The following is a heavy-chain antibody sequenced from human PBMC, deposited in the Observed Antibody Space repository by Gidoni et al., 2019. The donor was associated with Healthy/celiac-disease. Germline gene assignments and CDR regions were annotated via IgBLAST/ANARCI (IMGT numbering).Heavy chain of an antibody. D-gene: IGHD3-16*01. CDR1: GYTFTSYY. J-gene: IGHJ3*02. CDR3: VGGVKDAFDI. Sequence: QVQLVQSGAEVKKPGASVKVSCKASGYTFTSYYMHWVRPAPGQGLEWMGIINPSGGSTSYAQKFQGRVTMTRDTSTSTVYMELSSLRSEDTAVYYCVGGVKDAFDIWGQGTMVTVSS. CDR2: INPSGGST. V-gene: IGHV1-46*01.